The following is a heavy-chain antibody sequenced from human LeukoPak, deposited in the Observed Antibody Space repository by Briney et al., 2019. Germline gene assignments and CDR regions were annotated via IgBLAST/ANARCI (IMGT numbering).Heavy chain of an antibody. J-gene: IGHJ5*02. D-gene: IGHD2-2*01. V-gene: IGHV1-2*02. CDR3: ARDRDALVVPAANWFDP. CDR2: INPNSGGT. Sequence: ASVKVSCKASGYTFTGYYMHWVRQAPGQGLEWMGWINPNSGGTNYAQKFQGRVTMTRDTSISTAYMWSGRLRYDDTAVYYCARDRDALVVPAANWFDPWGQGTLVTVSS. CDR1: GYTFTGYY.